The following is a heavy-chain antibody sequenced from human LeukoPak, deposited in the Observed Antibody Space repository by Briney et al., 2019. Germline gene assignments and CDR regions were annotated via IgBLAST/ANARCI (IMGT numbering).Heavy chain of an antibody. CDR3: RGTIVVVPAASYYCYYMDV. V-gene: IGHV3-30*04. CDR1: GFTFSSYA. CDR2: ISYDGSNK. D-gene: IGHD2-2*01. J-gene: IGHJ6*03. Sequence: GGSLRPSCAASGFTFSSYAMHCARQAPGGGLEWVAVISYDGSNKYYADSVKGRFTISRDNSKNTLYLQMNSLRAEDTAVYYGRGTIVVVPAASYYCYYMDVGGKGTTVTVS.